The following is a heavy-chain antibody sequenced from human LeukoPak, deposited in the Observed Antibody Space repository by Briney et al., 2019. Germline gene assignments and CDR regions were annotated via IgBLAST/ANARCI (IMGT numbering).Heavy chain of an antibody. CDR2: IYYTGTT. CDR1: GDSIISGGYY. CDR3: ARGGFYGHPSDF. V-gene: IGHV4-39*07. Sequence: SETLSLTCTVSGDSIISGGYYWGWIRQSPEKGLEWIGSIYYTGTTNYNSSLESRVTISVDASNNQVSLTLNSVTAADTAVYFCARGGFYGHPSDFGGQGTLVTVSS. J-gene: IGHJ4*02. D-gene: IGHD3-10*01.